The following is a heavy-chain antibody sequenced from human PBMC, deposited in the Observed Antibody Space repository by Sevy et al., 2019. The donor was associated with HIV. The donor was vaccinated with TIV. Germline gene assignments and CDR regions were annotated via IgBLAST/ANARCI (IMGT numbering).Heavy chain of an antibody. V-gene: IGHV3-15*01. D-gene: IGHD3-16*01. CDR1: GFTFNNVW. CDR3: TTGGSLFQH. CDR2: IKSKSDVGTT. J-gene: IGHJ1*01. Sequence: GGSLRLSCAASGFTFNNVWMSWVRQAPGKGLEWVAHIKSKSDVGTTDYAAPVRGRFTISRDDSKNTLYLQMNSLKTEDTAVYYCTTGGSLFQHWGQGTLVTVSS.